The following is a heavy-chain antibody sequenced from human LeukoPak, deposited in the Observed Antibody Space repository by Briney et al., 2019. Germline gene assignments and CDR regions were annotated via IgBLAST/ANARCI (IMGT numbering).Heavy chain of an antibody. J-gene: IGHJ4*02. V-gene: IGHV3-11*04. CDR2: ISSSGSTI. D-gene: IGHD1-26*01. Sequence: LSLTCAVSGGSIRSTSYYWGWIRQPPGKGLEWVSYISSSGSTIYYADSVKGRFTISRDNSKNTLYLQMNSLRAEDTAVYYCAKDVPGVGAIDYWGQGTLVTVSS. CDR3: AKDVPGVGAIDY. CDR1: GGSIRSTS.